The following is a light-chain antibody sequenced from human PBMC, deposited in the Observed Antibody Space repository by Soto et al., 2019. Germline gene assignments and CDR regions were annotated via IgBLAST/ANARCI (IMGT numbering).Light chain of an antibody. CDR1: QSLSSS. Sequence: KVLTQSPGTLSMSPGERATLSCRASQSLSSSLSWYQQKPGQAPRLLIYSTSRRATGVPVRFTGSGSGTDLTLTIRSLHSEDFGVYFCQQYDNWPWTFCQATKVDIQ. J-gene: IGKJ1*01. V-gene: IGKV3-15*01. CDR2: STS. CDR3: QQYDNWPWT.